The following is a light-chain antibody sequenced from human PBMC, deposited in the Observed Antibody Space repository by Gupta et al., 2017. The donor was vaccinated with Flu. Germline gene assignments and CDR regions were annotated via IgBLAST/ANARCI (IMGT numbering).Light chain of an antibody. CDR3: SSYTDTSTFYV. V-gene: IGLV2-14*01. J-gene: IGLJ1*01. CDR1: SSDVGGYNY. CDR2: DVS. Sequence: QSALTLPASVSGSPGQSITISCTGSSSDVGGYNYVSWYQQRPGKAPKLMIYDVSNRPSGVSNRFSGSKSGNTASLTISGLQAEDETDYYCSSYTDTSTFYVFGTGTKVTVL.